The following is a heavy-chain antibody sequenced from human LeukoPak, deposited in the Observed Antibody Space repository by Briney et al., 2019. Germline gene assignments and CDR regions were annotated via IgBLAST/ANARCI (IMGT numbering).Heavy chain of an antibody. D-gene: IGHD4-17*01. J-gene: IGHJ4*02. CDR1: GFTFDDYG. V-gene: IGHV3-20*04. Sequence: PGGSLRLSCAASGFTFDDYGMSWVRQAPGKGLEWVSGINWNGGSTGYADSVKGRFTISRDNAKNSLYLQMNSLRAEDTALYYCAKGEMTTVTSRVDYWGQGTLVTVSS. CDR3: AKGEMTTVTSRVDY. CDR2: INWNGGST.